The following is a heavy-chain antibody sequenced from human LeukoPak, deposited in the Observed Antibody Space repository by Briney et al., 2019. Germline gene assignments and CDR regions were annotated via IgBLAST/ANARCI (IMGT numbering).Heavy chain of an antibody. CDR1: GYSISSGYY. D-gene: IGHD2-2*02. CDR3: ARLPYCSSTSCYTSHHYYYYMDV. Sequence: SETLSLTCAVSGYSISSGYYWGWIRQPPGKGLEWIGSIYHSGSTYYNPSLKSRVTISVDTSKNQFSLKRSSVTAADTAVYYCARLPYCSSTSCYTSHHYYYYMDVWGKGTTVTVSS. J-gene: IGHJ6*03. V-gene: IGHV4-38-2*01. CDR2: IYHSGST.